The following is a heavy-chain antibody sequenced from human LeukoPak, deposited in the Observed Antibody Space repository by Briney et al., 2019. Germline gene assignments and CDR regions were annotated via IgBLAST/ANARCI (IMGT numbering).Heavy chain of an antibody. J-gene: IGHJ4*02. V-gene: IGHV1-18*01. CDR3: ATSTGGYSDLYFHY. D-gene: IGHD3-22*01. Sequence: ASVKVSCKASGYTFTAYGISWVRQAPGQGLEWMGWIGGYNGDTKYAQRFEGRVTMTTDTSTTTAFMDLRSLRSDDTAVYLCATSTGGYSDLYFHYWGQGTLVSVSS. CDR1: GYTFTAYG. CDR2: IGGYNGDT.